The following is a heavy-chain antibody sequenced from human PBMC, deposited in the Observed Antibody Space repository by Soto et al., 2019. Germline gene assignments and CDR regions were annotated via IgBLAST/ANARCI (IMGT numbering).Heavy chain of an antibody. D-gene: IGHD2-15*01. CDR3: AMDLYGGSSRFDY. J-gene: IGHJ4*02. CDR2: ISSDGSKK. V-gene: IGHV3-30*03. CDR1: GFTFSNNG. Sequence: QVQLVESGGGVVQPGRSLRLSCVASGFTFSNNGIHWVRQAPGKGLEWVAVISSDGSKKYYADSVKGRFTISRDNSKNSLYLQMNSLRAEDKAVYYCAMDLYGGSSRFDYWGQGTRVTVSS.